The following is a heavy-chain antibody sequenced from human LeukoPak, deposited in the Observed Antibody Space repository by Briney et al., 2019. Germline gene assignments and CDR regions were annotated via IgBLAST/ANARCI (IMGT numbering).Heavy chain of an antibody. CDR2: VTGNARSK. CDR1: GLMFSDYT. V-gene: IGHV3-64*02. CDR3: ARGPSSSFYMDV. J-gene: IGHJ6*03. Sequence: GGSLRLSCAGSGLMFSDYTMHWVRQAPGKGLEYVSAVTGNARSKYHADSVRGRFTISRDNSKDTLYLQMGSLRPEDTAVYYCARGPSSSFYMDVWGKGTTVTISS.